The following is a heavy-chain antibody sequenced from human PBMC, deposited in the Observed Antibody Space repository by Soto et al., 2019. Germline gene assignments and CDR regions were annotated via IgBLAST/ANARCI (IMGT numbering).Heavy chain of an antibody. CDR2: ISGSGGST. CDR1: GFTFSSYA. D-gene: IGHD4-17*01. V-gene: IGHV3-23*01. Sequence: EVQLLESGGGLVQPGGSLRLSCAASGFTFSSYAMSWVRQAPGKGLEWVSIISGSGGSTYYADSVKGRFTISRDNSKNTLYLQMNSLRAEDTAVYYCAKDYGDWWYYCDYWGQGTLVTVSS. CDR3: AKDYGDWWYYCDY. J-gene: IGHJ4*02.